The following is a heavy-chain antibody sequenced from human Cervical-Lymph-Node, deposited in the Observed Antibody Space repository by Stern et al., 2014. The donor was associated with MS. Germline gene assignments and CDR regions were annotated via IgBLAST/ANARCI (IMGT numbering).Heavy chain of an antibody. V-gene: IGHV7-4-1*02. CDR2: INSNTGAP. J-gene: IGHJ5*02. CDR1: GYTFTKYL. CDR3: ARDMSDFWSDYGHNWFDP. Sequence: VQLVQSGSELKKPGASVTISCKASGYTFTKYLIHWVLQAPGQGLELMGWINSNTGAPMYARDFAGRFVFSLDTSVTTAYLQISRLKTEDTAVYYCARDMSDFWSDYGHNWFDPWGQGTLVTVSS. D-gene: IGHD3-3*01.